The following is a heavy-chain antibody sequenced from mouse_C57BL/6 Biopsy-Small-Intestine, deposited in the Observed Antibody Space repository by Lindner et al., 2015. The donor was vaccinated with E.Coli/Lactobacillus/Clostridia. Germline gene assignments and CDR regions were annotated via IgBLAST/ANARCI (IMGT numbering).Heavy chain of an antibody. Sequence: VQLQESGPELAKPGASVKLACKASGYTFTNYDINWVIQRPGQGLEWIGWIYPGNDNTIYNEKFKDKATLTIDTSSSTAYMELHSLTSEDSVVYFCARWGLNWHFFDYWGQGTTLTVSA. V-gene: IGHV1-85*01. CDR1: GYTFTNYD. D-gene: IGHD4-1*02. CDR2: IYPGNDNT. CDR3: ARWGLNWHFFDY. J-gene: IGHJ2*01.